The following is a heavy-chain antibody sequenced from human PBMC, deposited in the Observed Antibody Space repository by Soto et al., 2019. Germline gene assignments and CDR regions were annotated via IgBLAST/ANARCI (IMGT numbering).Heavy chain of an antibody. CDR2: ISSSSSDI. Sequence: EVQLVESGGGLVKPGGSLRLSCAASGFTFSGYTMNWVRHAPGKGLEWVSSISSSSSDIYYADAVKVRFTISRDNAKNSLFLQMSSLRAEDTAVYFCARDSDKDIVVVPEAFLRYYFHNEMEVWGQGTTFTVSS. D-gene: IGHD2-21*01. CDR3: ARDSDKDIVVVPEAFLRYYFHNEMEV. CDR1: GFTFSGYT. V-gene: IGHV3-21*01. J-gene: IGHJ6*02.